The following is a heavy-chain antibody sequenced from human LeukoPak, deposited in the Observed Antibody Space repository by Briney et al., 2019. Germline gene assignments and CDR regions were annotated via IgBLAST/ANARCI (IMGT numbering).Heavy chain of an antibody. Sequence: ASVKVSCKASGYTFTSYDINWVRQATGQGLEWMGWMNPNSGNTGYAQKFQGTVTMTRNTSISTAYMELSSLRSEDTAVYYCARGRRGSSHVGYWGQGTLVTVSS. CDR3: ARGRRGSSHVGY. V-gene: IGHV1-8*01. CDR1: GYTFTSYD. D-gene: IGHD1-26*01. J-gene: IGHJ4*02. CDR2: MNPNSGNT.